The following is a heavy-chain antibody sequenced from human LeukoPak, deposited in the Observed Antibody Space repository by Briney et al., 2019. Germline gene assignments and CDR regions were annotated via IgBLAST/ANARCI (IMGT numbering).Heavy chain of an antibody. CDR3: ARDVTACGGYRINWFDP. CDR1: GGTFSSYA. J-gene: IGHJ5*02. CDR2: IIPIFGTA. V-gene: IGHV1-69*05. Sequence: SVKVSCKASGGTFSSYAISWVRQAPGQGLEWMGGIIPIFGTANYAQKFQGRVTITTDESTSTAYMELSSLRSEDTAVYYCARDVTACGGYRINWFDPWGQGNLVNVSS. D-gene: IGHD2-21*01.